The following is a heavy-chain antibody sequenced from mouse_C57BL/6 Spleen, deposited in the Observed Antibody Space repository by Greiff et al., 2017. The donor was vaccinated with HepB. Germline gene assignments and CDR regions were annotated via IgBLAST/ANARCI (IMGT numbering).Heavy chain of an antibody. CDR1: GYAFTNYL. V-gene: IGHV1-54*01. CDR3: ARPYYDYDLYFDV. CDR2: INPGSGGT. J-gene: IGHJ1*03. Sequence: QVQLQQSGAELVRPGTSVKVSCKASGYAFTNYLIEWVKQRPGQGLEWIGVINPGSGGTNYNEKFKGKATLTAYKSSSTAYMQLSSLTSEDSAVYFCARPYYDYDLYFDVWGTGTTVTVSS. D-gene: IGHD2-4*01.